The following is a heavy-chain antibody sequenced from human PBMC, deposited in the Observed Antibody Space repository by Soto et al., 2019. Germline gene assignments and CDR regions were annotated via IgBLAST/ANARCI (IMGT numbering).Heavy chain of an antibody. CDR3: ARDGLARSLKYCSSTSCYEGPLDY. CDR2: IIPILGIA. J-gene: IGHJ4*02. D-gene: IGHD2-2*01. CDR1: GGTFSSYT. V-gene: IGHV1-69*04. Sequence: ASVKVSCKASGGTFSSYTISWVRQAPGQGLEWMGRIIPILGIANYAQKFQGRVTITADKSTGTAYMELSSLRSEDTAVYYCARDGLARSLKYCSSTSCYEGPLDYWGQGTLVTVSS.